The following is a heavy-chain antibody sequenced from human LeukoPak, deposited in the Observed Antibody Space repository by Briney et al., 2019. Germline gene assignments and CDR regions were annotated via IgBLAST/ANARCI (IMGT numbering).Heavy chain of an antibody. CDR1: GVAISRGGYA. Sequence: SETLSLTCAVSGVAISRGGYAWNWIRQPPGKGLEWIGYIYYSGSTNYNPSLKSRVTMSVDTSKNQFSLKLSSVTAADTAVYYCARDQYYYDSSGYLTFDYWGQGTLVTVSS. CDR3: ARDQYYYDSSGYLTFDY. V-gene: IGHV4-61*08. D-gene: IGHD3-22*01. J-gene: IGHJ4*02. CDR2: IYYSGST.